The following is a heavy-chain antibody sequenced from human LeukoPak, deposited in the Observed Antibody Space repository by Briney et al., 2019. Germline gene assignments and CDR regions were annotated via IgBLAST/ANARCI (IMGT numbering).Heavy chain of an antibody. Sequence: GGSLRLSCAASGFTFSSYAMSWVRQAPGKGLEWVSAISGSGGSTYYADSVKGRFTISRDNSKNTLYLQMNSLRAEDTDVYYCAKDLLVVTTEIDYWGQGTLVTVSS. CDR1: GFTFSSYA. D-gene: IGHD2-21*02. CDR3: AKDLLVVTTEIDY. J-gene: IGHJ4*02. V-gene: IGHV3-23*01. CDR2: ISGSGGST.